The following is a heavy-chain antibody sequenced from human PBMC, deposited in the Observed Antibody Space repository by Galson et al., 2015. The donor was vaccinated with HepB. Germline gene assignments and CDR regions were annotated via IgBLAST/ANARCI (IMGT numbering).Heavy chain of an antibody. J-gene: IGHJ6*02. D-gene: IGHD3-3*01. CDR2: ISSSSSYI. V-gene: IGHV3-21*01. CDR3: ARATASLEWLLFLDDYYYGMDV. CDR1: GFTFSSYS. Sequence: SLRLSCAASGFTFSSYSMNWVRQAPGKGLEWVSSISSSSSYIYYADSVKGRFTISRDNAKNSLYLQMNSLRAEDTVVYYCARATASLEWLLFLDDYYYGMDVWGQGTTVTVSS.